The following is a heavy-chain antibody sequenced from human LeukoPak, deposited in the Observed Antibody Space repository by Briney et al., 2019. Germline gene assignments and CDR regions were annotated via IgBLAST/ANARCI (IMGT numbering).Heavy chain of an antibody. Sequence: GGSLRLSCAASGFTFSTYTMNWDRQAPGKGLEWVSSISSSSNYIYYADSVKGRFTISRDNAKNSLYLQMNSLRAEDTAVYYCARGRADYYMDVWGKGTTVTVSS. CDR3: ARGRADYYMDV. CDR1: GFTFSTYT. V-gene: IGHV3-21*01. CDR2: ISSSSNYI. J-gene: IGHJ6*03.